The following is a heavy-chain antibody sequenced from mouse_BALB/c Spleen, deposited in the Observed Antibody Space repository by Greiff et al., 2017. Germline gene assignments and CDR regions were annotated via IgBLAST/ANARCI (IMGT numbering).Heavy chain of an antibody. CDR1: GFAFSSYD. CDR2: ISSGGGST. V-gene: IGHV5-12-1*01. Sequence: EVQGVESGGGLVKPGGSLKLSCAASGFAFSSYDMSWVRQTPEKRLEWVAYISSGGGSTYYPDTVKGRFTISRDNAKNTLYLQMSSLKSEDTAMYYCARRYGSSYYFDVWGAGTTVTVSS. J-gene: IGHJ1*01. CDR3: ARRYGSSYYFDV. D-gene: IGHD1-1*01.